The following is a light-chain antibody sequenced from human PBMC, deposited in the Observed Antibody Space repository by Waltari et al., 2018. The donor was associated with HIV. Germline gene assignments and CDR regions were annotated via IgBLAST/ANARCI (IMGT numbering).Light chain of an antibody. J-gene: IGKJ1*01. V-gene: IGKV2-28*01. CDR1: QSLMHSIVYNS. CDR3: MQTLQTPWT. Sequence: IVMTQSPLSLPVTPGEPASISCRSSQSLMHSIVYNSVDWYLQTPGQSPQVRIYLGLYGASWVPDRFSGSVSGTDVTLKISRVEPEDVGGYYCMQTLQTPWTFGQGTKVEIK. CDR2: LGL.